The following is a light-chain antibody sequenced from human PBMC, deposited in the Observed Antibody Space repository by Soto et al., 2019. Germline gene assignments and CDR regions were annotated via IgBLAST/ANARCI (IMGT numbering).Light chain of an antibody. J-gene: IGKJ2*01. CDR2: GAF. Sequence: AIQLTQSPSSLSASVGDRVTITCRASQDINNALAWYQRKPGKAPTVLIYGAFTFESGVPSRFSGSRSGTDFTLTISSLQPEDFASYYCQQHMSYPRTFGQGTNLEIK. CDR1: QDINNA. CDR3: QQHMSYPRT. V-gene: IGKV1-13*02.